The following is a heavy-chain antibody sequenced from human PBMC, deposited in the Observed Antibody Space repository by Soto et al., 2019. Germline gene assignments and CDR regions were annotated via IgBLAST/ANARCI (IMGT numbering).Heavy chain of an antibody. J-gene: IGHJ6*02. D-gene: IGHD6-19*01. Sequence: PGGSLRLSCAASGFTFSSYGMHWVRQAPGKGLEWVAVIWYDGSNKYYADSVKGRFTISRDNSKNTLYLQMNSLRAEDTAVYYCARDSASGWYKINGMDVWGQGTTVTVSS. CDR1: GFTFSSYG. CDR3: ARDSASGWYKINGMDV. V-gene: IGHV3-33*01. CDR2: IWYDGSNK.